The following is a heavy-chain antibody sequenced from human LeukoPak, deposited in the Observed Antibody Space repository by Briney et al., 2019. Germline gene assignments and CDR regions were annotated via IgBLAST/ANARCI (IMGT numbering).Heavy chain of an antibody. Sequence: MASETLSLTCTVSGGSISSYYWSWIRQPAGKGLEWIGRIYTSGSTYYNPSLKSRVTISVDTSKNQFSLKLSSVTAADTAVYYCARETSDFWSGYSLGDVWGKGTTVTVSS. CDR2: IYTSGST. V-gene: IGHV4-4*07. D-gene: IGHD3-3*01. CDR3: ARETSDFWSGYSLGDV. J-gene: IGHJ6*04. CDR1: GGSISSYY.